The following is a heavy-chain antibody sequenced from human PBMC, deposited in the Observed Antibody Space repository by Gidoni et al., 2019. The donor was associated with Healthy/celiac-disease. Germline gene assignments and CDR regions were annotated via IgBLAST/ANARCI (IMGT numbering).Heavy chain of an antibody. CDR1: GSPFSSYA. D-gene: IGHD3-10*01. CDR2: ISGSGGST. J-gene: IGHJ3*02. CDR3: AKVRFGTDAFDI. Sequence: EVQLLESGGGLVQPGGSLRLSCAASGSPFSSYAMSWVRQAPGKGLEWVSTISGSGGSTYYADSVKGRFTISRDNSKNTLYLQMNSLRAEDTAVYYCAKVRFGTDAFDIWGQGTMVTVSS. V-gene: IGHV3-23*01.